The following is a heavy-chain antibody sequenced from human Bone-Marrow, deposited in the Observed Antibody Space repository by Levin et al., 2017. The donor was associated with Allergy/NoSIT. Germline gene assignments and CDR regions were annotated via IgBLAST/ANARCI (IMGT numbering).Heavy chain of an antibody. CDR2: MNPNSGNT. CDR1: GYTFTSYD. Sequence: EASVKVSCKASGYTFTSYDINWVRQATGQGLEWMGWMNPNSGNTGYAQKFQGRVTMTRNTSISTAYMELSSLRSEDTAVYYCARGVTLYGSGSYSFNYYYYGMDVWGQGTTVTVSS. CDR3: ARGVTLYGSGSYSFNYYYYGMDV. J-gene: IGHJ6*02. V-gene: IGHV1-8*01. D-gene: IGHD3-10*01.